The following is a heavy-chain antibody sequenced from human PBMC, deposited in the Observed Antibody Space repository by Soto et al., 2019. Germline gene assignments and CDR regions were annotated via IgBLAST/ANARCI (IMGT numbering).Heavy chain of an antibody. D-gene: IGHD2-2*01. CDR2: ISSSSSYI. J-gene: IGHJ3*02. CDR1: GFTFSSYS. V-gene: IGHV3-21*01. Sequence: VGSLRLSCAASGFTFSSYSMNWVRQAPGKGPEWVSSISSSSSYIYYADSVKGRFTISRDNAKNSLYLQMNSLRAEDTAVYYCARDMVPAAMFDIWGQGTMVTVSS. CDR3: ARDMVPAAMFDI.